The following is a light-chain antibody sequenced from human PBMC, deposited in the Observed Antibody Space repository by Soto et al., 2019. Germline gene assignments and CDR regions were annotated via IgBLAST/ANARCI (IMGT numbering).Light chain of an antibody. CDR1: QSFRGL. CDR3: QQSQYWPPIN. CDR2: DAY. V-gene: IGKV3-11*01. Sequence: EVVLTESPVTLSLSRGERATLSCMASQSFRGLLAWYQQKPGQAPRLLIYDAYNRATGIPPRFSGSGSGTDFTLTISSLEPEDFAVYYCQQSQYWPPINFGQGTRLEIK. J-gene: IGKJ5*01.